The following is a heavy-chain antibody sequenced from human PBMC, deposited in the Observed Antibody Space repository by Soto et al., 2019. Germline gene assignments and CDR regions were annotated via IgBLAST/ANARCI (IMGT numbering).Heavy chain of an antibody. Sequence: PGGSLRLSCVASGFTFSSYAMSWVRQAPGKGLEWVSAIGGSGGSTYYADSVKGRFTISRDNSKNTLHLQMNSLRAEDTAIYYCAKGRRITMIVVVSLDYWGQGTLVTVSS. V-gene: IGHV3-23*01. CDR3: AKGRRITMIVVVSLDY. D-gene: IGHD3-22*01. J-gene: IGHJ4*02. CDR2: IGGSGGST. CDR1: GFTFSSYA.